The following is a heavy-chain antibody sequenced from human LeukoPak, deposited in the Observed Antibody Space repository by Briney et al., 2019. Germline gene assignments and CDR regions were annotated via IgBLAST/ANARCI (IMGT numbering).Heavy chain of an antibody. CDR1: GFTFSSYS. Sequence: GGSLRLSCAASGFTFSSYSMNWVRQAPGKGLEWVSSISSSSNYIYYADSLKGRFTISRDNAKNSLYLQMNSLRAEDTAVYYCASDPTSIAAPRYFDYWGQGTLVTVSS. CDR3: ASDPTSIAAPRYFDY. D-gene: IGHD6-6*01. CDR2: ISSSSNYI. V-gene: IGHV3-21*01. J-gene: IGHJ4*02.